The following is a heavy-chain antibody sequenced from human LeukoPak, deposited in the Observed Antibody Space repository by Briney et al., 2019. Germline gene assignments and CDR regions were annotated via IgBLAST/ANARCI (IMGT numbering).Heavy chain of an antibody. CDR2: INSDGSST. V-gene: IGHV3-74*01. CDR3: ARAYRELWDGCNVPNACMDV. CDR1: GFTFSSYW. D-gene: IGHD5-24*01. J-gene: IGHJ6*02. Sequence: GGSLRLSCAASGFTFSSYWMHWVRRAPGKGLVWVSRINSDGSSTTYADSVKGRFTISRDNAKNTLYLQMNSLRAEDTAVYYCARAYRELWDGCNVPNACMDVWGQGTTVTVSS.